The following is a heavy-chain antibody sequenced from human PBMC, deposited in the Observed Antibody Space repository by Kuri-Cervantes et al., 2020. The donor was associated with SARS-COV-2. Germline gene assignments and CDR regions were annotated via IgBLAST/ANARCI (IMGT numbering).Heavy chain of an antibody. D-gene: IGHD3-3*01. J-gene: IGHJ5*02. CDR2: INHSGST. V-gene: IGHV4-34*01. CDR3: ARGWAEQTYYDFWSGNWFDP. CDR1: GGSFSGYY. Sequence: GSLRLSCAVYGGSFSGYYWSWVRQPPGKGLEWIGEINHSGSTNYNPSLKSRVTISVDTSKNQFSLKLSSVTAADTAVYYCARGWAEQTYYDFWSGNWFDPWGQGTLVTVSS.